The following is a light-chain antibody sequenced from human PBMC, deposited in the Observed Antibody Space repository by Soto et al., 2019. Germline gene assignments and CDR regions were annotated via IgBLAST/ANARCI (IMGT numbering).Light chain of an antibody. CDR3: QHYNSFSRT. J-gene: IGKJ1*01. Sequence: DIQMTQSPSILSASVRDRVTITCRASQTISSWLAWFQQRPGRAPKFLIYKASSLADEVPSRFAGSGSGTDFTLTITRLQPDDFATYYCQHYNSFSRTFGQGTKVDI. V-gene: IGKV1-5*03. CDR2: KAS. CDR1: QTISSW.